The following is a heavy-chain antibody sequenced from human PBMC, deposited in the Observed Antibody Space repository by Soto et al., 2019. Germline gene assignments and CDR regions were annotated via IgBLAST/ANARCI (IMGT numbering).Heavy chain of an antibody. V-gene: IGHV4-59*01. CDR1: GGSISSYY. CDR2: TYYSGST. D-gene: IGHD1-20*01. CDR3: ARDTNWNEYNWFDP. Sequence: SETLSLTCTVSGGSISSYYWSWIRQPPGKGLEWIGYTYYSGSTNYNPSLKSRVTISVDTSKNQFSLKLSSVTAADTAVYYCARDTNWNEYNWFDPWGQGTLVTVSS. J-gene: IGHJ5*02.